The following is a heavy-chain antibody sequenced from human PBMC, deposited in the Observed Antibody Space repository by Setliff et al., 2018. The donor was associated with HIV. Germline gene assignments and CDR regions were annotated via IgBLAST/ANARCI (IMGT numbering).Heavy chain of an antibody. V-gene: IGHV1-46*01. CDR3: ARDRVPYSSSPSALDP. D-gene: IGHD2-2*01. CDR2: INPSGGST. Sequence: ASVKVSCKASGGTFSSYAISWVRQAPGQGLEWMGIINPSGGSTSYAQKFQGRVTMTRDTSISTAYMEVSRLRSDDTAVYYCARDRVPYSSSPSALDPWGQGTQVTVSS. J-gene: IGHJ5*02. CDR1: GGTFSSYA.